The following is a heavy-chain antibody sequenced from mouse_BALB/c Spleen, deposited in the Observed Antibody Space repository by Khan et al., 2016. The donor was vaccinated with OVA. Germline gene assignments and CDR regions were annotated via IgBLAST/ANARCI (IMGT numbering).Heavy chain of an antibody. CDR2: ISSDSSTI. V-gene: IGHV5-17*02. CDR3: TRSFYYGYYFDY. CDR1: GFTFSSFG. J-gene: IGHJ2*01. D-gene: IGHD1-1*01. Sequence: EVQVVESGGGLVQPGGSRKLSCAASGFTFSSFGMHWVRQAPEKGLEWVAYISSDSSTIYYGDTVKGRFTISRDNPKNTLFLQMTSLWSDDTAMYYCTRSFYYGYYFDYWGQGTTLTVSS.